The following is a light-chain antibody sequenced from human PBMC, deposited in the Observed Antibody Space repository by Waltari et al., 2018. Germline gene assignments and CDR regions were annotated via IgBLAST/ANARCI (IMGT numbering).Light chain of an antibody. CDR3: QSYDSSLTAWV. V-gene: IGLV1-40*01. Sequence: QSVLTQPPSVSGAPGQRVTISCTGSSSNLGAGYDVHWYQQFPGPVPKLLIYVTTNRPSGVPDRISASRSGTSASLAITGLQAEDEADYYCQSYDSSLTAWVFGGGTKLTVL. CDR2: VTT. J-gene: IGLJ3*02. CDR1: SSNLGAGYD.